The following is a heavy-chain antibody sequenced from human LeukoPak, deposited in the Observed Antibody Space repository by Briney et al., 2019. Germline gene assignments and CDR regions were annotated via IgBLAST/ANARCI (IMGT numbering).Heavy chain of an antibody. CDR3: ARAGEVCSSTSCYIPAVGDY. CDR2: IIPILGIA. CDR1: GGTFSSYA. Sequence: GASVKVSCKASGGTFSSYAISWVRQAPGQGLEWMGRIIPILGIANYAQKFQGRVTMTTDTSTSTAYMELRSLRSDDTAVYYCARAGEVCSSTSCYIPAVGDYWGQGTLVTVSS. D-gene: IGHD2-2*02. J-gene: IGHJ4*02. V-gene: IGHV1-69*04.